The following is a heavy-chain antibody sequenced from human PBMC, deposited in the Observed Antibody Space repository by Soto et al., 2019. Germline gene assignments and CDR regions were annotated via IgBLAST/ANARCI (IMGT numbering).Heavy chain of an antibody. CDR2: IYHRGST. CDR1: GGSISSSNW. D-gene: IGHD6-13*01. Sequence: SETLSLTCAVSGGSISSSNWWSWVRQPPGKGLEWIGEIYHRGSTNYNPSLKSRVTISVDKSKDQFSQKLSFVTAADTAVYYSARLAAAGLPFDYWGQGTLVTGSS. CDR3: ARLAAAGLPFDY. V-gene: IGHV4-4*02. J-gene: IGHJ4*02.